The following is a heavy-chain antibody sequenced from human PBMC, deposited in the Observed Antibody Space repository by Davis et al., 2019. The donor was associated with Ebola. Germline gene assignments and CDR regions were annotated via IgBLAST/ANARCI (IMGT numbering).Heavy chain of an antibody. V-gene: IGHV1-69*13. CDR2: IIPIFGTA. CDR3: ARLPGIAVAGRDWFDP. J-gene: IGHJ5*02. CDR1: GGTFSSYA. D-gene: IGHD6-19*01. Sequence: SVKVSCKASGGTFSSYAISWVRQAPGQGLEWMGGIIPIFGTANYAQKFQGRVTITADESTSTAYMELSSLRSEDTAVYYCARLPGIAVAGRDWFDPWGQGTLVTVSS.